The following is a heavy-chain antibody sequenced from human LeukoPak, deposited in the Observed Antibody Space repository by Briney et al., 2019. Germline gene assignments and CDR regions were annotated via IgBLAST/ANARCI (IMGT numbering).Heavy chain of an antibody. J-gene: IGHJ5*02. CDR3: ARDREREYYDILTGYYTSWFDP. CDR2: ISSRSSYI. CDR1: GFTFSSYS. Sequence: GGSLRLSCAASGFTFSSYSMNWVRQAPGKGLEWVSSISSRSSYIYYADSVKGRFTISRDNAKNSLYLQMNSLRAEDTAVYYCARDREREYYDILTGYYTSWFDPWGQGTLVTVSS. V-gene: IGHV3-21*01. D-gene: IGHD3-9*01.